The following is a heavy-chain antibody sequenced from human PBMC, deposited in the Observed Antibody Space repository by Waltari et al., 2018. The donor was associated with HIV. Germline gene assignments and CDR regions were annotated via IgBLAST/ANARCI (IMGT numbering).Heavy chain of an antibody. Sequence: QLHLLESGPGLVKPSETLSLTCSVSGGSIRTNNYYWAWIRQSPGKGLEWIGTIYYDGSTYYNPSLGSRVTISVDTAKSQFSLRLTSVTAADTAVYFCARERGGYYGWGTYPGGAMNVWGQGTTVIVSS. CDR1: GGSIRTNNYY. V-gene: IGHV4-39*07. D-gene: IGHD3-10*01. J-gene: IGHJ6*02. CDR3: ARERGGYYGWGTYPGGAMNV. CDR2: IYYDGST.